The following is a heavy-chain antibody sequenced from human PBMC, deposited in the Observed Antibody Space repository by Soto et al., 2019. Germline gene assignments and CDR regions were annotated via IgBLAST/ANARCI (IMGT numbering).Heavy chain of an antibody. D-gene: IGHD3-3*01. J-gene: IGHJ3*02. V-gene: IGHV1-3*01. Sequence: ASVKVSCKASGYTFTSYAMHWVRQAPGQRLEWMGWINAGNGNTKYSQKFQGRVTITRDTSASTAYMELSSLRSEDTAVYYCAREGHYDFWSGPLVAFDIWGQGTMVTV. CDR3: AREGHYDFWSGPLVAFDI. CDR1: GYTFTSYA. CDR2: INAGNGNT.